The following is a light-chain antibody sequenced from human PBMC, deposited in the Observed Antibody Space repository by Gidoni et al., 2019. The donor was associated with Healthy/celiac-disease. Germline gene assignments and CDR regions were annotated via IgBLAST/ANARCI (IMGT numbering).Light chain of an antibody. Sequence: QSALTPPASVSGSPGQSFTISCTGTSSDVGGYNYVSWYQQHPGKAPKLMIYDVSNRPSGVSNRVSGSKAGNTASLNISGLQAEDEDEYYCSSYTSSSTLGVVFGGGTKLTVL. CDR1: SSDVGGYNY. J-gene: IGLJ2*01. CDR2: DVS. CDR3: SSYTSSSTLGVV. V-gene: IGLV2-14*03.